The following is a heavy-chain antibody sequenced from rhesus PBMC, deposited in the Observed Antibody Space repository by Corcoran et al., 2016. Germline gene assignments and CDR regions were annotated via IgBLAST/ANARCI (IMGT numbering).Heavy chain of an antibody. CDR1: GFTFSDYY. Sequence: EVRLVESGGGLVQPGGSLRLSCAASGFTFSDYYMSWVRQAPGKGPEWVGFSRNKANGGTAEDAASVKGRFIISRDDSKSIASRQMNSLKTEDTAVYYCARHRGYSGYSLDYWGQGVLVTVSS. CDR2: SRNKANGGTA. CDR3: ARHRGYSGYSLDY. J-gene: IGHJ4*01. D-gene: IGHD5-42*01. V-gene: IGHV3-116*02.